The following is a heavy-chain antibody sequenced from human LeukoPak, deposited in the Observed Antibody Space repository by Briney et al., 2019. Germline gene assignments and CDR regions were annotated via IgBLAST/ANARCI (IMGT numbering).Heavy chain of an antibody. CDR3: ARQRIVVVPAAYDY. J-gene: IGHJ4*02. CDR1: GGSISSSSYY. D-gene: IGHD2-2*01. CDR2: IYYSGST. V-gene: IGHV4-39*01. Sequence: SETLSLTCTVSGGSISSSSYYWGWIRQPPGKGLEWIGSIYYSGSTYYNQSLKSRVTISVDTSKNQFSLKLSSVTAADTAVYYCARQRIVVVPAAYDYWGQGTLVTVSS.